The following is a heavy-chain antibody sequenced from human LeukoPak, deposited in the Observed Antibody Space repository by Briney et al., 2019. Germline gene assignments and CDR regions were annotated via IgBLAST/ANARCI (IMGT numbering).Heavy chain of an antibody. CDR3: ARERRIAVPDWFDP. CDR1: GYTFTGYY. Sequence: ASVKGSCKASGYTFTGYYMHWVRQAPGQGLEWMGWINPNSGGTNYAQKFQGRVTMTRDTSISTAYMELSRLRSDDTAVYYCARERRIAVPDWFDPWGQGTLVTVSS. V-gene: IGHV1-2*02. D-gene: IGHD6-6*01. J-gene: IGHJ5*02. CDR2: INPNSGGT.